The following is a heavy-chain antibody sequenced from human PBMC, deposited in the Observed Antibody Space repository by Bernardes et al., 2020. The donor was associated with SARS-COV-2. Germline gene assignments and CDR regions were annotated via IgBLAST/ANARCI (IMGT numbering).Heavy chain of an antibody. CDR2: IRQDGSVK. CDR1: GFTFSNYW. J-gene: IGHJ4*02. Sequence: GGSLRLSCVASGFTFSNYWMTWVRQAPGTGLEWVANIRQDGSVKYYVDSVRGRFTISRDNAKNSVYLQMNSLRAEDTAVYYCATSPYITSNYWGQGTLVTVSS. V-gene: IGHV3-7*02. D-gene: IGHD2-2*02. CDR3: ATSPYITSNY.